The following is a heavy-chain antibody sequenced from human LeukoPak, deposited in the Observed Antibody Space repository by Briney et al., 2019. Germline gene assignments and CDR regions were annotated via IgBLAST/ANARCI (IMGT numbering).Heavy chain of an antibody. D-gene: IGHD3-22*01. V-gene: IGHV4-4*07. CDR2: IYTSGST. J-gene: IGHJ4*02. Sequence: PSETLSLTCTVSGGSMNNYYWTWIRQPAGKGLEWIGRIYTSGSTNYNPSLKSRVTMSVDTSKNQFSLKLSSVTAADTAVYYCAREADYDSSGYYLDYFDYWGQGTLVTVSS. CDR1: GGSMNNYY. CDR3: AREADYDSSGYYLDYFDY.